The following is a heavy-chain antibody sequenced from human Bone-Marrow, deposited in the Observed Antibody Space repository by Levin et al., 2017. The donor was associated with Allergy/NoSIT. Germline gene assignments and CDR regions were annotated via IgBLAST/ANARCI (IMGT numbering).Heavy chain of an antibody. CDR3: AREERGGDNEH. CDR2: INSKSGGT. Sequence: AASVKVSCKASGYTFTGDFIHWVRQAPGQGLEWMGWINSKSGGTNYAQNFQGRVTMTKDTSINTAYMELSSLRSDDTAVYYCAREERGGDNEHWGQGTLVTVSS. V-gene: IGHV1-2*02. D-gene: IGHD2-21*01. CDR1: GYTFTGDF. J-gene: IGHJ4*02.